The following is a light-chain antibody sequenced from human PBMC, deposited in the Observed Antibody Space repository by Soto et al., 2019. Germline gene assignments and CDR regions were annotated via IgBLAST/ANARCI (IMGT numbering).Light chain of an antibody. CDR3: AVWDDSLDGVV. V-gene: IGLV1-44*01. CDR2: SND. J-gene: IGLJ2*01. CDR1: SSKIGDNT. Sequence: QSVLTQPPSASGTPGQSVTISCSGSSSKIGDNTVNWYQQLPGTAPKLLMYSNDQRWSGVPDRFSGSKSGTSASLAISGLQSEDEADYYCAVWDDSLDGVVFGGGTKLTVL.